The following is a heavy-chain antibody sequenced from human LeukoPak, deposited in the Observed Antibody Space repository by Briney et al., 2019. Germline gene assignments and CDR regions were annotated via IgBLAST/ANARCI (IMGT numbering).Heavy chain of an antibody. Sequence: GGSLRLSCAGSGFIFSSYAMHWVRQAPGKGLEWVAVISYDGSNKYYADSVKGRFTISRDNSKNTFYLQMNGLRAEDTAVYYCAKVRRSGSYGKYYFDYWGLGTLVTVSS. CDR3: AKVRRSGSYGKYYFDY. CDR2: ISYDGSNK. D-gene: IGHD1-26*01. J-gene: IGHJ4*02. V-gene: IGHV3-30-3*01. CDR1: GFIFSSYA.